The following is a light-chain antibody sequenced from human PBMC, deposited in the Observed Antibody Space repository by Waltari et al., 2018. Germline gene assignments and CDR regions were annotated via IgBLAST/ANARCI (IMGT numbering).Light chain of an antibody. CDR3: QSADSSGTYV. CDR1: ALPKQY. CDR2: KDS. Sequence: SYELTQPPSVSVSPGQTARITCSGDALPKQYAYWYQQKPGQAPVLVIYKDSERPSGIPERFSGSSSGTTVTLTIRGVQAEAEADYYCQSADSSGTYVFGTGTKVTVL. J-gene: IGLJ1*01. V-gene: IGLV3-25*03.